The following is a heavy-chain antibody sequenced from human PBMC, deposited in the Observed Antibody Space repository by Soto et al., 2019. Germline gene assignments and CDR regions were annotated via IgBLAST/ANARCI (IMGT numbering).Heavy chain of an antibody. D-gene: IGHD3-16*02. CDR3: ARAPMITFGGVIVISVYFDY. J-gene: IGHJ4*02. CDR1: GYTFTGYY. V-gene: IGHV1-46*01. Sequence: GASVKVSCKASGYTFTGYYMHWVRQAPGQGLEWMGIINPSGGSTSYAQKFQGRVTMTRDTSTSTVYMELSSLRSEDTAVYYCARAPMITFGGVIVISVYFDYWGQGTVVTVSS. CDR2: INPSGGST.